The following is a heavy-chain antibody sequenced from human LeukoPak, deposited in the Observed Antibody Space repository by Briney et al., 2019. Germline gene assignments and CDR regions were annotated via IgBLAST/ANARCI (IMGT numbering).Heavy chain of an antibody. CDR1: GYTFTGYY. J-gene: IGHJ4*02. CDR2: INPNSGGT. CDR3: ARLPDELGFDPSGVYAVDY. D-gene: IGHD1-14*01. V-gene: IGHV1-2*02. Sequence: ASVKVSCKASGYTFTGYYMHWVRQAPGQGLEWMGWINPNSGGTNYAQKFQGRVTMTRDTSISTAYMELSRLRSDDTAVYYCARLPDELGFDPSGVYAVDYWGQGTLVTVSS.